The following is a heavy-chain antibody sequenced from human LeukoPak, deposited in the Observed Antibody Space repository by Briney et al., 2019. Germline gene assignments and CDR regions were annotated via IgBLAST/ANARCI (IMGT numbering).Heavy chain of an antibody. CDR3: ARVARERVGGVYYFDY. CDR1: GFTFSDYD. D-gene: IGHD1-1*01. V-gene: IGHV3-13*01. Sequence: GGSLRLSCAASGFTFSDYDMHWVRQATGKGLEWVSAIGTAGGTYYTGSVKGRFTISRENAKNSLYLQMNSLRAGDTAVYYCARVARERVGGVYYFDYWGQGTLVTVSS. CDR2: IGTAGGT. J-gene: IGHJ4*02.